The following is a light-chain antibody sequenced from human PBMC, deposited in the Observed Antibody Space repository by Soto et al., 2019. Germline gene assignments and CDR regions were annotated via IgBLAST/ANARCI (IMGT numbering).Light chain of an antibody. CDR3: QQYGVSPLT. Sequence: EIVLTQSPGTLSLSPGETATVSCRATESLITKALAWYQQKPGQAPRLLIYGAFTRDAPIPDRFNGSGSGTDFALTISRLELEDSAVYYCQQYGVSPLTFGPGTKVEIK. CDR2: GAF. CDR1: ESLITKA. V-gene: IGKV3-20*01. J-gene: IGKJ3*01.